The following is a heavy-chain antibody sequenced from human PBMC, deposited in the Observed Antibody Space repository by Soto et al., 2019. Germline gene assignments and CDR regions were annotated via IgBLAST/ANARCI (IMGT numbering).Heavy chain of an antibody. J-gene: IGHJ4*02. D-gene: IGHD2-21*02. CDR1: GYPFTSLD. Sequence: QVQLVQSGAEVKGPGASVKVSCKTSGYPFTSLDINWVRQATGQGLEWMGWMNPNSGNTGYAQRFQGRVTMTRDASISTAYMELSSLTSEDTAVYYCARGVTAGVDYWGQGTLLTVSS. CDR3: ARGVTAGVDY. CDR2: MNPNSGNT. V-gene: IGHV1-8*01.